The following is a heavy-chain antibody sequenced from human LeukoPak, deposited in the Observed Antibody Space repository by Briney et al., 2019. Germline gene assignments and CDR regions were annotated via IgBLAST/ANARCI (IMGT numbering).Heavy chain of an antibody. CDR1: GGSFSGYY. D-gene: IGHD5-18*01. V-gene: IGHV4-34*01. Sequence: PSETLSLTCAVYGGSFSGYYWSWIRQPPGKGLEWIGEINHSGSTNYNPSLKSRVTISVDTSKNQFSLKLSSVTAADTAVYYCARKGGCSYGYSFDYWGQGTLVTVSS. CDR2: INHSGST. CDR3: ARKGGCSYGYSFDY. J-gene: IGHJ4*02.